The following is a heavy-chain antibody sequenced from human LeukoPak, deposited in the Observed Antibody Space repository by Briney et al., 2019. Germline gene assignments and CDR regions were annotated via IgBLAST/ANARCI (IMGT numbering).Heavy chain of an antibody. CDR2: INPSGGST. Sequence: ASVKVSCTASGYTFTSYYMHWVRQVPGQGLEWMGIINPSGGSTSYAQKFQGRVTMTRDTSTSTVYMELSSLRSEDTAVYYCARDLQEVVVPGDYWGQGTLVTVSS. CDR1: GYTFTSYY. V-gene: IGHV1-46*01. CDR3: ARDLQEVVVPGDY. J-gene: IGHJ4*02. D-gene: IGHD2-2*01.